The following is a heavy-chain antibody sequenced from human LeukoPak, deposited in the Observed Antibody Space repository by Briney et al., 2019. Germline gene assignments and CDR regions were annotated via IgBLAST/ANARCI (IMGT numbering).Heavy chain of an antibody. J-gene: IGHJ3*02. CDR2: IYYSGST. CDR1: GGSISSYY. CDR3: ASTTVVSENDAFDI. D-gene: IGHD4-23*01. Sequence: PSETLSLTCTVSGGSISSYYWSWIRQPPGKGLEWIGYIYYSGSTNYNPSLKSRVTISVDTSKNQFSLKLSSVTTADTAVYYCASTTVVSENDAFDIWGQGTMVTVSS. V-gene: IGHV4-59*01.